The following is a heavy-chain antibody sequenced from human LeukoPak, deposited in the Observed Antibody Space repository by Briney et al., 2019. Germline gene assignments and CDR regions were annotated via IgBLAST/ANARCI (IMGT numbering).Heavy chain of an antibody. CDR1: GNTSTTSL. J-gene: IGHJ4*02. CDR3: ARPKYSSSVAFDY. D-gene: IGHD6-6*01. CDR2: TSPGVSHT. Sequence: GESLKISCKDSGNTSTTSLIVWVRQMPGKGLGWMGITSPGVSHTKYSPSFQGQVTISDDKSSRTAYQQWSSLKASDTAIYYCARPKYSSSVAFDYWGQGTPVTVSS. V-gene: IGHV5-51*01.